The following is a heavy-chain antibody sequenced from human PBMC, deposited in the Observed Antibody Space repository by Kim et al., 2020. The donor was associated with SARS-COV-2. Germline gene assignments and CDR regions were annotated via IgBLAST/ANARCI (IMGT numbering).Heavy chain of an antibody. CDR3: ASLGAHRGLLFD. D-gene: IGHD1-26*01. J-gene: IGHJ5*01. V-gene: IGHV4-61*03. CDR2: LNGSGST. CDR1: GGSFSSGCCY. Sequence: SETLSLTCTVSGGSFSSGCCYWSCNPQPPGLELKWIMYLNGSGSTNYNLTLKIRVSVAVDTSKNYFSLNLSSVTAAATDVCYGASLGAHRGLLFD.